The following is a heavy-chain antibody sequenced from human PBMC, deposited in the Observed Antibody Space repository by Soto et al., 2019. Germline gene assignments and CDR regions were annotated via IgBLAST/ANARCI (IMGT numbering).Heavy chain of an antibody. CDR2: IYTSGST. D-gene: IGHD1-26*01. V-gene: IGHV4-4*07. CDR1: GGSISSYY. CDR3: ARDGVIVGAADAFDI. J-gene: IGHJ3*02. Sequence: SETLSLTCTVSGGSISSYYWSWIRQPAGKGLEWIGRIYTSGSTNYNPSLKSRVTMSVDTSKNQFSLKLSSVTAADTAVYYCARDGVIVGAADAFDIWGQGTMVTVSS.